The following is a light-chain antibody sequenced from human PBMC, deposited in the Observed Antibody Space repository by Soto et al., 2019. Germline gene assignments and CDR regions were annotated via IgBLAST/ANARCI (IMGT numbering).Light chain of an antibody. CDR2: GNS. V-gene: IGLV1-40*01. J-gene: IGLJ1*01. CDR1: SSNIGAGYD. Sequence: QSVLTQPPSVSGAPGQRVTISCTGSSSNIGAGYDVHWYQQCPGTAPKLLIYGNSNRPSGVPDRFSGSKSGTSASLAITGLQAEDEADYYCQSYDSSLSGVFGSGTKLTVL. CDR3: QSYDSSLSGV.